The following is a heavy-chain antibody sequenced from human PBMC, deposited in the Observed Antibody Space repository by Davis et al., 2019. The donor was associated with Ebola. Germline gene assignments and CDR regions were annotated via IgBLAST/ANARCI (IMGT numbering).Heavy chain of an antibody. CDR3: AAGGLGGGFDV. CDR2: FDPEDAEP. CDR1: GYTLTDLS. V-gene: IGHV1-24*01. J-gene: IGHJ3*01. Sequence: AASVQVSCKVSGYTLTDLSIHWVRQAPGKGLEWMGYFDPEDAEPIYAQKFQDRVTMTEDTSTDTAYMEPRSLRSEDTALYYCAAGGLGGGFDVWGHGTMVTVSS. D-gene: IGHD2-15*01.